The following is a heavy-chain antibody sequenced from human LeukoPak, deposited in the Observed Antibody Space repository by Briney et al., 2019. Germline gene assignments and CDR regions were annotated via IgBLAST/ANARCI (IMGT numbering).Heavy chain of an antibody. CDR1: GGTFNSYA. V-gene: IGHV1-69*04. CDR2: IIPIFGIA. J-gene: IGHJ3*02. CDR3: AKPGRYDYVWGSYRYSDAFDI. Sequence: ASVKVSCKASGGTFNSYAISWVRQAPGQGLEWMGRIIPIFGIANYAQKFQGRVTITADKSTSTAYMELSSLRSEDTAVYYCAKPGRYDYVWGSYRYSDAFDIWGQGTMVTVSS. D-gene: IGHD3-16*02.